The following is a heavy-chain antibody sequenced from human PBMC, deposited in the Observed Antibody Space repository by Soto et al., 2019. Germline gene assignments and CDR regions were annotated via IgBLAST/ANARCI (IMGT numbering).Heavy chain of an antibody. J-gene: IGHJ4*02. CDR1: GFTFADYA. Sequence: EVQLVESGGGLVQPGRSLRLSCAASGFTFADYAMHWVRQAPGKGLEWVSGISWNSGSIGYADSVKGRFTISRDNAKNSLYLQINSLRAEDTALYYCAKGTMTIYWGQGTLVTVSS. V-gene: IGHV3-9*01. D-gene: IGHD4-17*01. CDR3: AKGTMTIY. CDR2: ISWNSGSI.